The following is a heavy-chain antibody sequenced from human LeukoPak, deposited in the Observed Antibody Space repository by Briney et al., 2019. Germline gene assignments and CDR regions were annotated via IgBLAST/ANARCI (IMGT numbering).Heavy chain of an antibody. V-gene: IGHV3-7*01. D-gene: IGHD3-10*01. Sequence: PGESLRLSCAASGFTFSSYWMSWVRQAPGKGLEWVANIKQDGSEKYYVDSVKGRFTISRDNAKNSLYLQMNSLRAEDTAVYYCASSLWFGEFFDYWGQGTLVTVSS. CDR2: IKQDGSEK. CDR1: GFTFSSYW. J-gene: IGHJ4*02. CDR3: ASSLWFGEFFDY.